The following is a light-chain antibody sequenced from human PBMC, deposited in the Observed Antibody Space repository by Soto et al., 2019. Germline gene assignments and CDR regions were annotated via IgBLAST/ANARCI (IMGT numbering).Light chain of an antibody. Sequence: EIVITQSPATLSVSPGERATLSGRASQSVSSNLAWYQQKPGQAPRLLIYGASTRATGIPARFSGSGSGTEFTLTISSLQSEDFAVYYCQQYNNWPPKFGQGTK. V-gene: IGKV3-15*01. CDR2: GAS. J-gene: IGKJ1*01. CDR3: QQYNNWPPK. CDR1: QSVSSN.